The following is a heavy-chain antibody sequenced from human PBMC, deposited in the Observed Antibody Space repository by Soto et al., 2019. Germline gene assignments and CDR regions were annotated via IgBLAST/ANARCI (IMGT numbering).Heavy chain of an antibody. J-gene: IGHJ1*01. V-gene: IGHV3-30*03. CDR3: AGAGDFQH. CDR1: GFTFSSYG. CDR2: ISYDGSNK. Sequence: QVQLVESGGGVVQPGRSLRLSCAASGFTFSSYGMHWVRQAPGKGLEWVAVISYDGSNKYYADSVKGRFTISRDNSKNPLYLQMNSLRAEDTAVYYCAGAGDFQHWGQGTLVTVSS. D-gene: IGHD7-27*01.